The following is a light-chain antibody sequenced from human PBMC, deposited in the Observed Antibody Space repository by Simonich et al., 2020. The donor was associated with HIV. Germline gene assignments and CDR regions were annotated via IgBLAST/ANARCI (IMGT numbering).Light chain of an antibody. Sequence: DIVMTQSPDSLAVSLGERATLNCKSSQSVLYSSNNKNYLAWYQQKPGKPPKLLIYWAATREAGVPDRFSGSGSGTDFTLTISSLQAEDVAVYYCQQYYSSPFTFGPGTKVDIK. CDR2: WAA. CDR1: QSVLYSSNNKNY. J-gene: IGKJ3*01. V-gene: IGKV4-1*01. CDR3: QQYYSSPFT.